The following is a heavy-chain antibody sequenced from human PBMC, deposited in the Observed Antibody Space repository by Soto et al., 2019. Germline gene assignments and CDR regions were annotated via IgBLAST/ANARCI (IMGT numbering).Heavy chain of an antibody. Sequence: SETLSLTCAVYGGSFSGYYWSWIRQPPGKGLEWIGEINHSGSTDYNPSLKSRVTISVDTSKNQFSLKLSSVTAADTAVYYCVREALDYYETWGQGTLVTVSS. J-gene: IGHJ5*02. V-gene: IGHV4-34*01. CDR1: GGSFSGYY. D-gene: IGHD3-22*01. CDR2: INHSGST. CDR3: VREALDYYET.